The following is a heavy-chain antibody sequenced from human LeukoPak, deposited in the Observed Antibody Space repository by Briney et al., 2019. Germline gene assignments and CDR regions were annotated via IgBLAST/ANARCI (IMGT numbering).Heavy chain of an antibody. CDR3: ARDYGDYSYY. D-gene: IGHD4-17*01. J-gene: IGHJ4*02. CDR2: ITSRSYI. Sequence: GGSLRLSCAASGFTFSTYTMNWVRQAPGKGLEWVSSITSRSYIYYADSLKGRFTISRDNAKNSLYLQMNSLRAEDTAVYYCARDYGDYSYYWGQGTQVTVSS. CDR1: GFTFSTYT. V-gene: IGHV3-21*01.